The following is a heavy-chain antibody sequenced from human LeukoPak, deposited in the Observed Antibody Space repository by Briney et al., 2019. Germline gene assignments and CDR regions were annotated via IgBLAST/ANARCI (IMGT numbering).Heavy chain of an antibody. Sequence: SETLSLTCALYGGSFSSYSWSWTWIRQTPEKGLEWIGEIIEKGNANYNPSLKSRVTIDLDTSKNQFSLKLTSMTAADTAMYYCARGYYPPRWYFDLWGRGTPVTVSS. J-gene: IGHJ2*01. V-gene: IGHV4-34*01. CDR1: GGSFSSYS. D-gene: IGHD3-10*01. CDR2: IIEKGNA. CDR3: ARGYYPPRWYFDL.